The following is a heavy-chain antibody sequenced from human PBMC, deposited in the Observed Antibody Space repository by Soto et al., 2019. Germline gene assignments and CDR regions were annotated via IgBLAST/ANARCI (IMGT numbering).Heavy chain of an antibody. CDR3: AREDSYGWSGESLDV. D-gene: IGHD6-19*01. CDR1: GDSLRGQS. Sequence: QVQLQQWGAGLLKASETLSLTCAVVGDSLRGQSWNWIRQSPGKGLEWIGELDQSGGTNYNPSLKSRAIISDDPSKNQFSLTVTSVTAADTAVYYCAREDSYGWSGESLDVWGQGTTGTV. CDR2: LDQSGGT. V-gene: IGHV4-34*01. J-gene: IGHJ6*02.